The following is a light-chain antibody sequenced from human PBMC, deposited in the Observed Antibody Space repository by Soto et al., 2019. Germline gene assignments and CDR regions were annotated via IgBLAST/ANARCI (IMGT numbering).Light chain of an antibody. CDR1: QTLSNSF. V-gene: IGKV3-20*01. CDR3: QQYGTSEII. J-gene: IGKJ5*01. Sequence: EIVLTQSPGTLSLSPGERATLSCRASQTLSNSFIAWYQQKPGQAPRLLIYDTSSRATGVPDRYSASGSGTDCTLTISRLENEDFAVFFCQQYGTSEIIFGQGTRLEIK. CDR2: DTS.